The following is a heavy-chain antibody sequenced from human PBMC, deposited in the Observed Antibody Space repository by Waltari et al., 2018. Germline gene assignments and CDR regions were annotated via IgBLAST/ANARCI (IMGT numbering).Heavy chain of an antibody. CDR3: ARETPGAGAVEH. D-gene: IGHD1-26*01. CDR1: GGSSRRGFYY. Sequence: QVQLQESGPGPVRASQTLSRNCTVTGGSSRRGFYYWSWIRPHPGKGLEWIAYSFYSGTTYYNPALQTRVTMSVDTSNNQFSLNLSSVTAADTAVYCCARETPGAGAVEHWGQGTRVTVSS. J-gene: IGHJ1*01. V-gene: IGHV4-31*03. CDR2: SFYSGTT.